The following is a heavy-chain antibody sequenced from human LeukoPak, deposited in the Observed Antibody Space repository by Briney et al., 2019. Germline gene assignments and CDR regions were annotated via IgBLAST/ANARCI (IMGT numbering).Heavy chain of an antibody. V-gene: IGHV7-4-1*02. J-gene: IGHJ4*02. Sequence: AASVKVSCKASGYAFNTFALHWVRQAPGRGLEWMGWINTKTGNPSYARGFTGRFVVSLDTSVTTTYLQINSLKPEDTGFYFCARGADYGDYTQFYWGQGSLVSVSS. D-gene: IGHD4-17*01. CDR1: GYAFNTFA. CDR2: INTKTGNP. CDR3: ARGADYGDYTQFY.